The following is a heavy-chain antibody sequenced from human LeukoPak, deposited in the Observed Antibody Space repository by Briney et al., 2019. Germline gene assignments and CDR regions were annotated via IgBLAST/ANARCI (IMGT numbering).Heavy chain of an antibody. J-gene: IGHJ4*02. CDR3: ARLVVPAAISAFFDY. Sequence: GESLKIPWKGSGYSFTSYWIGWVRQMPGKGLEWMVICYPGDSDTSYSQSFRGQVTISADKSISTAYLQWSSLKASDTAMYYCARLVVPAAISAFFDYWGQGTLVTVSS. V-gene: IGHV5-51*01. CDR2: CYPGDSDT. D-gene: IGHD2-2*01. CDR1: GYSFTSYW.